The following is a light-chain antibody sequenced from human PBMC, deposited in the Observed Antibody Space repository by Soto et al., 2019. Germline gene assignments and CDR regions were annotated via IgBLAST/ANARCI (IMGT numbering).Light chain of an antibody. CDR3: QQSYSTPPS. CDR2: AAS. J-gene: IGKJ1*01. CDR1: QSISSY. Sequence: DIRMTQSPSSLSASVGDRVTITCRASQSISSYLNWYQQKPGKAPKLLIYAASSLQSGAPSRFSGSGSGTDFTLTISSLQPEDFATYYCQQSYSTPPSFGQGTKVEIK. V-gene: IGKV1-39*01.